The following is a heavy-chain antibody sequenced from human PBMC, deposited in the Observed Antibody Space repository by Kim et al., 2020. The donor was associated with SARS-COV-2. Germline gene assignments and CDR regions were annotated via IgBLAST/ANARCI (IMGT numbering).Heavy chain of an antibody. J-gene: IGHJ5*02. D-gene: IGHD3-10*01. V-gene: IGHV3-53*01. Sequence: GGSLRLSCAASGFTVSSNYMSWVRQAPGKGLEWVSVIYSGGSTYYADSVKGRFTISRDNSKNTLYLQMNSLRAEDTAVYYCAREVSTMVRGGWFDPWGQGTLVTVSS. CDR2: IYSGGST. CDR3: AREVSTMVRGGWFDP. CDR1: GFTVSSNY.